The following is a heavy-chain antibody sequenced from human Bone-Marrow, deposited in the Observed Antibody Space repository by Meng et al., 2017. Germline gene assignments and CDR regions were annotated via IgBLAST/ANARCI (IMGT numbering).Heavy chain of an antibody. D-gene: IGHD1-26*01. J-gene: IGHJ4*02. V-gene: IGHV3-7*01. CDR1: GFTFNSYA. CDR2: INQDETKK. Sequence: GESLKISCAASGFTFNSYAMNWVRQAPGKGLEWVANINQDETKKHYGDSVKGRFTISRDNAKNSVYLQMSSLRAEDTAIYYCARDPDELLGANFHFWGQGILVTVSS. CDR3: ARDPDELLGANFHF.